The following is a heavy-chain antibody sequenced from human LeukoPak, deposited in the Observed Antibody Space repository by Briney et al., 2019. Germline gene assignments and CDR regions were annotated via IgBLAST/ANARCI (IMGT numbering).Heavy chain of an antibody. Sequence: GGSLRLSCAVSGFTFSSYSMNWVRQAPGKGLEWISYISSTSSIIYYADSVKGRFTISRDSAKNSLYLQMNSLRDEDTAVYYCARDRDSGDYTAAPGDYWGQGTLVTVSS. CDR1: GFTFSSYS. CDR2: ISSTSSII. V-gene: IGHV3-48*02. J-gene: IGHJ4*02. D-gene: IGHD4-17*01. CDR3: ARDRDSGDYTAAPGDY.